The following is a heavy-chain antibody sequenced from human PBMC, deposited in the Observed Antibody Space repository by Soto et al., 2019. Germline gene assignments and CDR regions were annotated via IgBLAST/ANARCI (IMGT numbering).Heavy chain of an antibody. CDR3: AWDPRIVDTAMATSRNLAY. Sequence: QVQLVQSGAEVKKPGSSVKVSCKASGGTFSSYTISWVRQAPGQGLEWMGRIIPILGIANYAQKFEGRVTITADKSTSTAYMELSSLRSDDTAVYYCAWDPRIVDTAMATSRNLAYWGQGTLVTVSS. CDR1: GGTFSSYT. CDR2: IIPILGIA. V-gene: IGHV1-69*02. J-gene: IGHJ4*02. D-gene: IGHD5-18*01.